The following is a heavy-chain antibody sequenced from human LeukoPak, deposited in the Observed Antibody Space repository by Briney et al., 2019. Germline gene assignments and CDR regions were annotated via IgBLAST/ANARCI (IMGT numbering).Heavy chain of an antibody. CDR2: ITSSGNNI. J-gene: IGHJ4*02. CDR3: ARDLHSSSWFDFDY. Sequence: GGSLRLSCAASGFTFSDHYMSWIRQAPGKGLEWGAYITSSGNNIYHADSVKGRFTISRDNVKNSLYLQMNSLRAEDTAVYYCARDLHSSSWFDFDYWGQGTLVTVSS. CDR1: GFTFSDHY. V-gene: IGHV3-11*01. D-gene: IGHD6-13*01.